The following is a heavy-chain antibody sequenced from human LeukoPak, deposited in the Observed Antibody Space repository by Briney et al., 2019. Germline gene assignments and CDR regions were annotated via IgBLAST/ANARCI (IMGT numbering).Heavy chain of an antibody. CDR3: ASSGWIQLWLLDY. CDR1: GFTFSSYS. D-gene: IGHD5-18*01. Sequence: GGSLRLSCAASGFTFSSYSMNWVRQAPGKGLEWVSYISSSSSTIYYADSVKGRFTISRDNSKNTLYLQMSSLRVEDTALYYCASSGWIQLWLLDYWGQGTLVTVSS. CDR2: ISSSSSTI. J-gene: IGHJ4*02. V-gene: IGHV3-48*01.